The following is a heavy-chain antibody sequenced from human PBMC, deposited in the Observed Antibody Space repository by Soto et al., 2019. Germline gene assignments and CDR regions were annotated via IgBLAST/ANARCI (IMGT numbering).Heavy chain of an antibody. CDR3: ATGEGGSWYYAEPFDY. CDR2: ISGSGGST. D-gene: IGHD6-13*01. J-gene: IGHJ4*02. Sequence: EVQLLESGGGLVQPGGSLRLSCAASGFTFSSYAMSWVRQAPGKGLEWVSAISGSGGSTYYADSVKGRFTISRDNSKNTLYLKMNSLRAEDTAVYYCATGEGGSWYYAEPFDYWGQGTLVTVSS. CDR1: GFTFSSYA. V-gene: IGHV3-23*01.